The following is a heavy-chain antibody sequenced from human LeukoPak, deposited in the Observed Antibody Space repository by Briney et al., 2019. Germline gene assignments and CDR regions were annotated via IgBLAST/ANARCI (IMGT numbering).Heavy chain of an antibody. V-gene: IGHV4-4*07. CDR2: IYASGST. J-gene: IGHJ5*02. CDR3: ARDPRGIVGANHNWFDP. CDR1: GGSISSYY. D-gene: IGHD1-26*01. Sequence: SETLSLTCTVSGGSISSYYWSWIRQPAGKGLEWIGRIYASGSTNYNPSLKSRVTMSVDTSGSQFSLKLISVTAADTAVYYCARDPRGIVGANHNWFDPWGQGTLVTVSS.